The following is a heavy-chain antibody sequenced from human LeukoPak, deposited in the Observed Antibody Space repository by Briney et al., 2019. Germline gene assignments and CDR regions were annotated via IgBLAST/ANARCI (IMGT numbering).Heavy chain of an antibody. D-gene: IGHD3-10*01. Sequence: PGGSLRLSCAASGFTFSSDWMSWVRQAPGKGLEWVANINQDGSDKYYVDSVKIRFTISRDKAKNSLYLQMNSLRAEDTAVYYCARDLNYYGSGANWFDPWGQGTLVTVSS. CDR2: INQDGSDK. V-gene: IGHV3-7*01. CDR1: GFTFSSDW. CDR3: ARDLNYYGSGANWFDP. J-gene: IGHJ5*02.